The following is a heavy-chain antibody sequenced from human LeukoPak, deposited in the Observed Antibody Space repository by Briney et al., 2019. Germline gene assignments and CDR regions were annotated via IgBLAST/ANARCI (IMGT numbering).Heavy chain of an antibody. Sequence: GGSLRLSCAASGFTFSVYSMNWFRQAPGRGLEWVSYINSTSTTIYYKDSVKGRFTISRDNAKNSLYLHMTSLRVEDTAVYYCVRNDGDDAFDIWGQGTMVTVSS. CDR2: INSTSTTI. CDR1: GFTFSVYS. J-gene: IGHJ3*02. V-gene: IGHV3-48*01. D-gene: IGHD4-17*01. CDR3: VRNDGDDAFDI.